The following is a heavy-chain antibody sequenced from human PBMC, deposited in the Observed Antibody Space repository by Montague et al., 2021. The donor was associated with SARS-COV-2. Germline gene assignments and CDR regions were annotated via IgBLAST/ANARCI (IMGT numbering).Heavy chain of an antibody. V-gene: IGHV4-59*13. D-gene: IGHD3-22*01. J-gene: IGHJ4*02. CDR2: IYYTGVT. CDR1: GGSIRHYY. CDR3: VRGGSGYSFDS. Sequence: SETLSLTCSLFGGSIRHYYWSWIRQPPGKGLEWIGYIYYTGVTSYTPSLRRRVAISVDASKEQFSLRLSSVTAADTAMYSCVRGGSGYSFDSWGQGIQVTVSS.